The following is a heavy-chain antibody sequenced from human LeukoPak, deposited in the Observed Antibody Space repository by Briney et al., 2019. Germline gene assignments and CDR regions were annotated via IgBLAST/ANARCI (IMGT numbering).Heavy chain of an antibody. V-gene: IGHV3-30*02. D-gene: IGHD1-1*01. Sequence: GGSLRLSCAASGFTFSSYGMHWVRQAPGKGLEWVAFIRYDGSNKYYADSVKGRFTISRDNSKNTLYLQMNSLRAEDTAVYYCAKNLWNDDPSIPGFVRAYFDYWGQGTLVTVSS. CDR3: AKNLWNDDPSIPGFVRAYFDY. CDR1: GFTFSSYG. J-gene: IGHJ4*02. CDR2: IRYDGSNK.